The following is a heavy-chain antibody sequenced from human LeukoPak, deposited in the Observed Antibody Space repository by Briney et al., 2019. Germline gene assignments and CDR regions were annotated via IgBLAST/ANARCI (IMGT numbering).Heavy chain of an antibody. CDR3: ARDRGGILSRYYSWGH. D-gene: IGHD3-9*01. J-gene: IGHJ4*02. V-gene: IGHV3-53*01. CDR1: GFTVSSNY. Sequence: HPGGSLRLSCAASGFTVSSNYMSWVRQAPGKGLEWVSVIYSGGNTYYADSVKGRFTISRDNSKNTLYLQMNSLRAEDTAVYYCARDRGGILSRYYSWGHWGQGTLVTVSS. CDR2: IYSGGNT.